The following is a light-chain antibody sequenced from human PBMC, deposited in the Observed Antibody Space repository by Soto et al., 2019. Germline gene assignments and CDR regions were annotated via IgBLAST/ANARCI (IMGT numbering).Light chain of an antibody. CDR2: AAS. J-gene: IGKJ1*01. CDR1: QSSSVY. CDR3: QQYYSYRRT. Sequence: DIQLTQSPSSLSASVGDGVTITCRASQSSSVYVNWCQQKPGXAPKVLIYAASSLQSGVPPRFSGSVSGTDFTLTISCLQSEDFATYYCQQYYSYRRTFGQGTNVDIK. V-gene: IGKV1-39*01.